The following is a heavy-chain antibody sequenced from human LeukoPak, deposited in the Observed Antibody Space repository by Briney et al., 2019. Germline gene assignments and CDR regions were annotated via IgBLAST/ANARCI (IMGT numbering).Heavy chain of an antibody. CDR2: INPNSGGS. CDR1: GYTFTGYH. J-gene: IGHJ5*02. CDR3: ASDFGITMMNWFDP. Sequence: ASVKVSCKASGYTFTGYHMHWVRQAPGQGLEWMGWINPNSGGSNYAQKFQGRVTMTRDTSISTAYMELSRLRSDDTAVYYCASDFGITMMNWFDPWGQGTLVTVSS. V-gene: IGHV1-2*02. D-gene: IGHD3-22*01.